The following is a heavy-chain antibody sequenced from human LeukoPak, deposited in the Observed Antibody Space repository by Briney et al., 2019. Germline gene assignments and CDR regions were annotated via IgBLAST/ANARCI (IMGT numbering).Heavy chain of an antibody. D-gene: IGHD1-26*01. CDR1: GGSISSGSYY. CDR3: ARGSVALVDY. CDR2: IYTSGST. Sequence: SETLSLTCTVSGGSISSGSYYWSWIRQPAGKGLEWIGRIYTSGSTNYNPSLKSRVTISVDTSKNQFSLKLSSVTAADTAVYYCARGSVALVDYWGQGTLVTVSS. J-gene: IGHJ4*02. V-gene: IGHV4-61*02.